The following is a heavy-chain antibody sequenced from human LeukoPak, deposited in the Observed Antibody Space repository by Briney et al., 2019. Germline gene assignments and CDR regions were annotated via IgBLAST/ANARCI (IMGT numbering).Heavy chain of an antibody. Sequence: SETLSLTCSVSGDSITSRNWWTWVRQTPEKGLEWIGEIYHTGSTNYNPSVEGRVTISIDKSKNQFSLMLNSVTAADSALYYCARGMWFDTLFSAFDVWGQGTMVSVSS. CDR3: ARGMWFDTLFSAFDV. J-gene: IGHJ3*01. CDR1: GDSITSRNW. V-gene: IGHV4-4*02. D-gene: IGHD3-10*01. CDR2: IYHTGST.